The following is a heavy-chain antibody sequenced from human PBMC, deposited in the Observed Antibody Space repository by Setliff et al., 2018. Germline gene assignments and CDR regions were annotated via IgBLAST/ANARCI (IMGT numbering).Heavy chain of an antibody. Sequence: SETLSLTWTVDGGSIRSYYWSWIRQTAGKGLEWIGHIYIGGSANYNPSLKSRVTMSIDTSKNQFSLKLNSVTAADMAVYYCAREQWLDPPGYYYMDVWAKGTTVTVSS. CDR2: IYIGGSA. CDR3: AREQWLDPPGYYYMDV. CDR1: GGSIRSYY. J-gene: IGHJ6*03. V-gene: IGHV4-4*07. D-gene: IGHD6-19*01.